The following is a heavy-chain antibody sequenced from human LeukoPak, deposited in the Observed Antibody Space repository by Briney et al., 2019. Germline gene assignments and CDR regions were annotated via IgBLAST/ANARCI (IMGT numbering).Heavy chain of an antibody. V-gene: IGHV1-69*04. CDR3: ARDGGSYYSPSDY. Sequence: SVKVSCKASGGTFSSYAISWVRQAPGQGLEWMGRIIPILGIANYAQKFQGRVTITADKSTSTAYMKLSSLRSEDTAVYYCARDGGSYYSPSDYWGQGTLVTVSS. CDR2: IIPILGIA. CDR1: GGTFSSYA. J-gene: IGHJ4*02. D-gene: IGHD1-26*01.